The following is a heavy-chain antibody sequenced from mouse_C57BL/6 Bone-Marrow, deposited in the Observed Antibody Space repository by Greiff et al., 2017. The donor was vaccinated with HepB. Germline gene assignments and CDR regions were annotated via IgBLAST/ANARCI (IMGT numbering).Heavy chain of an antibody. Sequence: DVKLVESGEGLVKPGGSLKLSCAASGFTFSSYAMSWVRQTPEKRLEWVAYISSGGGYIYYADTVKGRFTISRDNARNTLYLQMSSLKSEDTAMYYCSKGDHYGTRWYFDVWGTGTTVTVSS. J-gene: IGHJ1*03. CDR2: ISSGGGYI. CDR1: GFTFSSYA. D-gene: IGHD2-1*01. V-gene: IGHV5-9-1*02. CDR3: SKGDHYGTRWYFDV.